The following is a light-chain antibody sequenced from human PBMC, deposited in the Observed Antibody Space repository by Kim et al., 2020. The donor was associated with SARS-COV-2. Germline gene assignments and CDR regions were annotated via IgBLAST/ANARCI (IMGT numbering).Light chain of an antibody. Sequence: RATINCKSNQNLVYSVNNNNYFAWYQQKPRQPPKLLISWASTRESGVPDRFSGSGSGTNFTLTISRLRAEDVAVYYCQQSFSTPRSFGQGTKLEI. CDR1: QNLVYSVNNNNY. CDR2: WAS. J-gene: IGKJ2*01. V-gene: IGKV4-1*01. CDR3: QQSFSTPRS.